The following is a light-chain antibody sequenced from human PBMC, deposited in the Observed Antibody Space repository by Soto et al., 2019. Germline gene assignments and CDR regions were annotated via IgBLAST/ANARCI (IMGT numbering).Light chain of an antibody. CDR3: SSYASSSTLYV. CDR2: HVS. CDR1: SSDVGGYNY. V-gene: IGLV2-14*03. Sequence: QSALTQPASVSGSPGQSITISCTGTSSDVGGYNYVSWYQQHPGKAPKLMIYHVSNRPSGVSNRFSGSKSGNTASLTISVLQAEDEADYYCSSYASSSTLYVFGAGTKLTVL. J-gene: IGLJ1*01.